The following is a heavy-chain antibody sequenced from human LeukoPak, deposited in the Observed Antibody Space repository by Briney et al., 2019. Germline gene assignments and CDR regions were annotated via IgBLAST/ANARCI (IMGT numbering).Heavy chain of an antibody. CDR2: INHSGST. CDR3: ARRGYYDFGHWFDP. J-gene: IGHJ5*02. CDR1: SGSFSGYY. D-gene: IGHD3-3*01. V-gene: IGHV4-34*01. Sequence: PSETLSLTCAVYSGSFSGYYWSWIRQPPGKGLEWIGEINHSGSTNYNPSLKSRVTISVDTSKNQFSLKLSSVTAADTAVYYCARRGYYDFGHWFDPWGQGTLVTVSS.